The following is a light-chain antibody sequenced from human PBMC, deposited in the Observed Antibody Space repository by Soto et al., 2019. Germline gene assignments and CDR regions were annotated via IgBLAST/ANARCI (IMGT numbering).Light chain of an antibody. CDR3: CSYSYGSTLV. CDR1: SSDVGGYNY. V-gene: IGLV2-23*01. CDR2: EGD. J-gene: IGLJ2*01. Sequence: QSVLTQPPSASGSPGQSVTISCTGISSDVGGYNYVSWHQQHPGKAPKLIIYEGDKRPSGVSNRFSGSKSGNTASLTISGLQAEDEADYYCCSYSYGSTLVFGGGTKLTVL.